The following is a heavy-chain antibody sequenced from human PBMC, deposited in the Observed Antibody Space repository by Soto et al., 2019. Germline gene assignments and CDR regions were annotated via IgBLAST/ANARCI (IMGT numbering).Heavy chain of an antibody. J-gene: IGHJ4*02. Sequence: PSETLSLTCTVSGGSVSSGSYYWSWIRQPPGKGLEWIGYIYYSGSTNYNPSLKSRVTISVDTSKNQFSLKLSSVTAADTAVYYCAYSYCSSTSCYTFDYWGQGTLVTVPQ. CDR1: GGSVSSGSYY. D-gene: IGHD2-2*02. V-gene: IGHV4-61*01. CDR3: AYSYCSSTSCYTFDY. CDR2: IYYSGST.